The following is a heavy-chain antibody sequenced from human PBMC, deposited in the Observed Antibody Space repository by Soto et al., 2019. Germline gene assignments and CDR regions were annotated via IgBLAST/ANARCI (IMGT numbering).Heavy chain of an antibody. CDR3: ASGSQIYQSLFDP. V-gene: IGHV4-59*01. J-gene: IGHJ5*02. CDR1: GGSISSFY. CDR2: VYYSGIA. D-gene: IGHD1-26*01. Sequence: PSETLSLTGTVSGGSISSFYCSWIRQPPGKGLEWIGYVYYSGIANYNPSLMSRVSISLDPSKKKFSLQLTSVTAADTAVYYCASGSQIYQSLFDPFGQRTLVTFSS.